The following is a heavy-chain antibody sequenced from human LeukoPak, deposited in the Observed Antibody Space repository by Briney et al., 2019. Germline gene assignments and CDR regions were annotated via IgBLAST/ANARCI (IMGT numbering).Heavy chain of an antibody. V-gene: IGHV1-18*01. CDR3: ARARGITIFGVVNNAKYNWFDP. CDR1: GYTFTSYG. D-gene: IGHD3-3*01. CDR2: ISAYNGNT. Sequence: ASVKVSCKASGYTFTSYGISWVRQAPGQGLERMGWISAYNGNTNYAQKLQGRVTMTTDTSTSTAYMELRSLRSDDTAVYYCARARGITIFGVVNNAKYNWFDPWGQGTLVTVSS. J-gene: IGHJ5*02.